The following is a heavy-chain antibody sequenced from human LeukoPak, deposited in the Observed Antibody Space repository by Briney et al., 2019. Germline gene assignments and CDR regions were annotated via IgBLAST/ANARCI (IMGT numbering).Heavy chain of an antibody. CDR3: AKGSAVTTTNRLDY. CDR1: GFTFSSYG. CDR2: IRYDGSNK. Sequence: GGSLRLSCAASGFTFSSYGMHWVRQAPGKGLEWVAFIRYDGSNKYYADSVKGRFTISRDNSKNTLYLQMNSLRAEDTAVYYCAKGSAVTTTNRLDYWGQGTLVTVSS. V-gene: IGHV3-30*02. J-gene: IGHJ4*02. D-gene: IGHD4-17*01.